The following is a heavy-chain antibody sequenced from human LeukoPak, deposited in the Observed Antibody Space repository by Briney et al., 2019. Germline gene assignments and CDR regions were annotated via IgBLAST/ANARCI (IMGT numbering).Heavy chain of an antibody. CDR3: ARDNLYSYCSSSSCQYYFDY. D-gene: IGHD2-2*01. CDR1: GGSFSDYY. CDR2: INHSGST. V-gene: IGHV4-34*01. Sequence: SETLSLTCAVYGGSFSDYYWSWIRQPPGKGLEWIGEINHSGSTNYNPSLKSRVTISVDTSKNQFSLKLSSVTAADTAVYYCARDNLYSYCSSSSCQYYFDYWGQGTLVTVSS. J-gene: IGHJ4*02.